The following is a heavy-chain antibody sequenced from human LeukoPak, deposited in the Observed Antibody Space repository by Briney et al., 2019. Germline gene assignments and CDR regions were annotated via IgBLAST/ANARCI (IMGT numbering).Heavy chain of an antibody. J-gene: IGHJ4*02. V-gene: IGHV3-30-3*01. CDR3: ARDIHDPWGATFPDY. CDR2: ISYDGSNK. Sequence: PGGSLRLSCAASGFTFSSYAMHWVRQAPGKGLEWVAVISYDGSNKYYADSVKGRFTISRDNSKNTLYLQMNSLRAEDTAVYYCARDIHDPWGATFPDYWGQGTLVTVSS. CDR1: GFTFSSYA. D-gene: IGHD1-26*01.